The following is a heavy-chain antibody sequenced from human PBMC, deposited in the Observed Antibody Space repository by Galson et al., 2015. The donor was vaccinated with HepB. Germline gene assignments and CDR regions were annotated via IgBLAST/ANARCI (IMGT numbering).Heavy chain of an antibody. CDR2: INPYSGGK. V-gene: IGHV1-2*04. D-gene: IGHD3-9*01. J-gene: IGHJ6*02. Sequence: AEKVPCMDSGYTFTGYYMHWVRQAAGQGLEWMGWINPYSGGKTFEQMLQGWVTMTRDTSISTAFMELRRLRPDDTAVYYRARDVRESYYDILTPRCPYYGMDVWGQGTTVTVSS. CDR3: ARDVRESYYDILTPRCPYYGMDV. CDR1: GYTFTGYY.